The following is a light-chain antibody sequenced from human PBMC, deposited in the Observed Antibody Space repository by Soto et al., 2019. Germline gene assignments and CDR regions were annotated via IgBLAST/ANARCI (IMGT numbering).Light chain of an antibody. CDR2: GNS. V-gene: IGLV1-40*01. CDR1: SSNIGAGYD. CDR3: QAYDSSLSAVV. J-gene: IGLJ2*01. Sequence: QSVLTQPPSVSGAPGQRVTISCTGRSSNIGAGYDVHWYQKLPGTAPKLLIYGNSNRPSGVPDRFSGSKSGTSASLAITGLQAEDEADYYCQAYDSSLSAVVFGGGTKLTVL.